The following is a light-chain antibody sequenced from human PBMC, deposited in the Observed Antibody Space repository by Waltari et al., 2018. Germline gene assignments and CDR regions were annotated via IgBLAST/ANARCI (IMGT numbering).Light chain of an antibody. V-gene: IGLV3-9*01. J-gene: IGLJ2*01. CDR1: NIGSKN. Sequence: SYELSQPRSVSVALGQTASITCGGNNIGSKNVHWYQQKPGQAPVMVIYEDSNRPSGVPERLSGSKSWNTATLTISSAQAGDEADYYCQVGDSIIFFGGGTKLTVL. CDR3: QVGDSIIF. CDR2: EDS.